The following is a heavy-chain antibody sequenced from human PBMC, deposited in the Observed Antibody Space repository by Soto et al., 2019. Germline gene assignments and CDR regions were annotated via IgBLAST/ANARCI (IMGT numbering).Heavy chain of an antibody. Sequence: SETLSLTCAVSGGSISSSNWWSWVRQPPGKGLEWIGEIYHSGSTNYNPSLKSRVTISVDKSKNQFSLKLSSVTAADTAVYYCARGTYGYDILKSAGFDIWGQGTMVTVSS. CDR3: ARGTYGYDILKSAGFDI. V-gene: IGHV4-4*02. CDR2: IYHSGST. J-gene: IGHJ3*02. D-gene: IGHD3-9*01. CDR1: GGSISSSNW.